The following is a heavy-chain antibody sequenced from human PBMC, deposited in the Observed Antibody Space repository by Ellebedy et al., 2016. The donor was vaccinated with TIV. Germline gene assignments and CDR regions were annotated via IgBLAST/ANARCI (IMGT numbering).Heavy chain of an antibody. CDR2: IDWDGDE. J-gene: IGHJ6*02. V-gene: IGHV2-70*11. D-gene: IGHD3-10*01. Sequence: SGPTLVKPKETLTLTCTVSGFSLSNIIMGVSWIRQPPGKALEWLARIDWDGDEHYRPSLKTRLTISKDTSKNQVVLTRTNMDPVDTATYYCARSSMVRGEGWYFGMDVWGQGTTVTVSS. CDR3: ARSSMVRGEGWYFGMDV. CDR1: GFSLSNIIMG.